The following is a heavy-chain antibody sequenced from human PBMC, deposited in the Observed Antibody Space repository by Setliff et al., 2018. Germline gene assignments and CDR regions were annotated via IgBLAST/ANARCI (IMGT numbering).Heavy chain of an antibody. CDR1: GFTVSSSY. CDR2: IYTGGST. J-gene: IGHJ5*02. D-gene: IGHD3-10*01. V-gene: IGHV3-66*02. Sequence: GGSLRLSCAASGFTVSSSYMTWVRQAPGKGLEWVSVIYTGGSTYYADSMKDRFIISRDTSKNTVYLQMNSLRTEDTAVYYCARGNYGSGSPVYVWFDPWGQGTL. CDR3: ARGNYGSGSPVYVWFDP.